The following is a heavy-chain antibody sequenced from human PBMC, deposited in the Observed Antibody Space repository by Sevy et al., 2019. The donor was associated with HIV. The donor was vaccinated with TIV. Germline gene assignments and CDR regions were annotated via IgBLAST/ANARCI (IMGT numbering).Heavy chain of an antibody. D-gene: IGHD2-15*01. Sequence: GESLRLSCAASGFTFTNYVMNWVRQAPGKGLEWLSYISPSGSPIYYADSVKGRFTISRDNAKNSLYLQMNSLRADDTGLYYCARDLVASTLTMDVWGQGTTVTVSS. CDR3: ARDLVASTLTMDV. CDR1: GFTFTNYV. V-gene: IGHV3-48*03. J-gene: IGHJ6*02. CDR2: ISPSGSPI.